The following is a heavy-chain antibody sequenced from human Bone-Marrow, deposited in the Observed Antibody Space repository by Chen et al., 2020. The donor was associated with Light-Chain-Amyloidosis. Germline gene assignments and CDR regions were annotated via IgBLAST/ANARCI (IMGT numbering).Heavy chain of an antibody. V-gene: IGHV4-34*01. J-gene: IGHJ4*02. Sequence: QVQLQQWGAGLLKPSETLSLTCAVYGGSFSGYYWSWIRQPPGKGLEWIGEINHSGSTNYNPSLKSRVTISVDTSKNQFSLKLSSVTAADTAVYYCARVSGMVRGVINYWGQGTLVTVSS. CDR3: ARVSGMVRGVINY. D-gene: IGHD3-10*01. CDR1: GGSFSGYY. CDR2: INHSGST.